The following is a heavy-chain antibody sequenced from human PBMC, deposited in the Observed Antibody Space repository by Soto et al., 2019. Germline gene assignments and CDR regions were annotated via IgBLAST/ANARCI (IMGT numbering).Heavy chain of an antibody. D-gene: IGHD5-18*01. V-gene: IGHV4-34*01. J-gene: IGHJ4*02. CDR1: GGSFSGYY. CDR3: ASDSQTDTAMVHYYFDY. Sequence: SETLSLTCAVYGGSFSGYYWSWIRQPPGKGLEWIGEINHSGSTNYNPSLKSRVTISVDTSKNQFSLKLSSVTAADTAVYYCASDSQTDTAMVHYYFDYWGQGTLVTVSS. CDR2: INHSGST.